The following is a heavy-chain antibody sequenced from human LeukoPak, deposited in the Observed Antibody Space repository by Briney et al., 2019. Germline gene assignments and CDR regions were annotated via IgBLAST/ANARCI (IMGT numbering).Heavy chain of an antibody. J-gene: IGHJ4*02. CDR2: ISGSGSTI. V-gene: IGHV3-11*01. Sequence: GGSLRLSCAASGFTFSDYYMSWVRQAPGKGLEWASYISGSGSTIYYADSVKGRFTISRDNAKNSLYLQMNSLGAEDTAVYYCARRSGSYQADFDYWGQGTLVTVSS. D-gene: IGHD1-26*01. CDR3: ARRSGSYQADFDY. CDR1: GFTFSDYY.